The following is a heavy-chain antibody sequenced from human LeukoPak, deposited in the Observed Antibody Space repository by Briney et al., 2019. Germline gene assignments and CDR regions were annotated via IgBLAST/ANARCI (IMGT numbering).Heavy chain of an antibody. CDR3: TRSLGLYYFDY. V-gene: IGHV1-46*01. CDR1: GYTFTSYY. J-gene: IGHJ4*02. Sequence: GASVKVSCRAYGYTFTSYYMHWVRQAPGQGLEWMGIINPSGGSTSYAQKFQGRVTMTRDMSTSTVYMELSSLRSEDTAVYYCTRSLGLYYFDYWGQGTLVTVSS. CDR2: INPSGGST. D-gene: IGHD7-27*01.